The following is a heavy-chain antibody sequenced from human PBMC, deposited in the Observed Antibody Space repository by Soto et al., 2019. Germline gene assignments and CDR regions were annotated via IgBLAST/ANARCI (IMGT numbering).Heavy chain of an antibody. CDR3: ARRVVPAASVYYYMDV. D-gene: IGHD2-2*01. CDR1: GGSISSYY. J-gene: IGHJ6*03. Sequence: SETLSLTCTVSGGSISSYYWSWIRQPPGKGLEWIGYIYYSGSTNYNPSLKSRVTISVDTSKNQFSLKLSSVTAADTAMYYCARRVVPAASVYYYMDVWGKGTTVTVSS. V-gene: IGHV4-59*08. CDR2: IYYSGST.